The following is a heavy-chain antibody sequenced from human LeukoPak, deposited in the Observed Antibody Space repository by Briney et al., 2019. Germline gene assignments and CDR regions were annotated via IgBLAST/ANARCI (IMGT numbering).Heavy chain of an antibody. J-gene: IGHJ4*02. CDR3: TRDFGSESGVGY. V-gene: IGHV5-51*01. CDR1: GYSFTNHW. CDR2: VHPGDSAT. D-gene: IGHD3-10*01. Sequence: GESLKISCKGSGYSFTNHWIGWVRQMPGKGLEWMGIVHPGDSATTYSPSFEGQVTISADKSISTAYLQWSSLKASDTAMYYCTRDFGSESGVGYWGQGTLVTVSS.